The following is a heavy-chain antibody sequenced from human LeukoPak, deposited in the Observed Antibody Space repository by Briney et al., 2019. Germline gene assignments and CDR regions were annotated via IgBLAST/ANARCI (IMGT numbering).Heavy chain of an antibody. J-gene: IGHJ4*02. CDR3: AKGPTVVTYYFDY. D-gene: IGHD4-23*01. V-gene: IGHV3-23*01. CDR2: ISGSGGST. CDR1: GFTFSSYA. Sequence: GGSLRLSCAAPGFTFSSYAMSWVRQAPGKGLEWVSAISGSGGSTYYADSVKGRFTISRDNSKNTLYLQMNSLRAEDTAVYYCAKGPTVVTYYFDYWGQGTLVTVSS.